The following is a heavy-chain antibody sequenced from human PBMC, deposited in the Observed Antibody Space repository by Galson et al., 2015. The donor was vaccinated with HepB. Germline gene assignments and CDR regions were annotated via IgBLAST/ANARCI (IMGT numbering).Heavy chain of an antibody. CDR1: GFAFGDYT. V-gene: IGHV3-49*03. J-gene: IGHJ6*02. Sequence: SLRLSCATSGFAFGDYTMTWFRQAPGKGLEWVGFIRGRAYGVTTEYAASVKGRFTISRDDSKSIAYLQMNSLKTEDTAVYYCTSLYWSGYYPFSGYYPFSGMDVWGQGTTVTVSS. CDR2: IRGRAYGVTT. CDR3: TSLYWSGYYPFSGYYPFSGMDV. D-gene: IGHD3-3*01.